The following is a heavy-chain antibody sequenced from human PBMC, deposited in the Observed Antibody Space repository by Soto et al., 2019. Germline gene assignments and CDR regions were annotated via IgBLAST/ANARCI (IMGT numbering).Heavy chain of an antibody. CDR1: GGSFSGYY. CDR3: RRDKIPGLFDY. J-gene: IGHJ4*02. Sequence: QVQLQQWGAGLLKPSETLSLTCAVYGGSFSGYYWTWIRQPPGTGLEWIGEINHSGSTNYNPSLKSRVTISVAPSKNRSPRRLTSVTAADTAVYSWRRDKIPGLFDYWGREPWSPSPQ. V-gene: IGHV4-34*01. CDR2: INHSGST. D-gene: IGHD2-21*01.